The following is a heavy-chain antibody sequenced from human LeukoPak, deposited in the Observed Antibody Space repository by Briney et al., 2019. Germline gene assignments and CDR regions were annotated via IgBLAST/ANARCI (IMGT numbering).Heavy chain of an antibody. D-gene: IGHD3-10*01. CDR2: INHSGST. V-gene: IGHV4-34*01. CDR1: GGSITKSGYY. J-gene: IGHJ4*02. Sequence: SETLSLTCAVSGGSITKSGYYWSWIRQPPGKGLEWIGEINHSGSTNYNPSLKSRVTISVDTSKNQFSLKLSSVTAADTAVYYCASFGQSKAQSDYWGQGTLVTVSS. CDR3: ASFGQSKAQSDY.